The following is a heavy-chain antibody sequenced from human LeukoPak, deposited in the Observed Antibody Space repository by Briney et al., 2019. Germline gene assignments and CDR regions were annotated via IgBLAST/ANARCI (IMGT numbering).Heavy chain of an antibody. D-gene: IGHD3-22*01. CDR3: ARDGSGYYPPDYYYYYYMDV. J-gene: IGHJ6*03. Sequence: ASVKVSCKASGYTFTSYGISWVRQAPGQGLEWMGWISAYNGNTNYAQKLQGRVTMTTDTSTSTAYMELRSLRSDDTAVYYCARDGSGYYPPDYYYYYYMDVWGKGTTVTVSS. V-gene: IGHV1-18*01. CDR2: ISAYNGNT. CDR1: GYTFTSYG.